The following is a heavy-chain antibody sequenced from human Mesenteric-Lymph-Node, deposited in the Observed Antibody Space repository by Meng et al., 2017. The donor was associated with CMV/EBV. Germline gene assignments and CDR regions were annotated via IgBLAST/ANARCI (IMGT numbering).Heavy chain of an antibody. CDR2: IYSGDNT. V-gene: IGHV3-66*01. CDR3: ARSIVVVPASWFDP. CDR1: GFTVSGTF. D-gene: IGHD2-2*01. Sequence: GGSLRLSCAASGFTVSGTFMSWVRQAPGKGLEWVSIIYSGDNTYYADSVKGRFTISRDNAKNSLYLQMNSLRAEDTAVYYCARSIVVVPASWFDPWGQGTLVTVSS. J-gene: IGHJ5*02.